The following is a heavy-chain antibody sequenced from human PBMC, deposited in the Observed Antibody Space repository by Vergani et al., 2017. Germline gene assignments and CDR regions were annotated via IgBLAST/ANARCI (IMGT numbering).Heavy chain of an antibody. CDR2: IYYRGST. D-gene: IGHD6-19*01. J-gene: IGHJ5*02. CDR3: ARHSTVEWLVKLGWIDP. Sequence: QLQLQESGPGLVKPSATLSLTCSVSGASIRSSNYYLGWIRQPPGKGLDWIASIYYRGSTYYNPSLKSRVTISVDTSKNQFSLKLRAVTAADTAVYFWARHSTVEWLVKLGWIDPWGQGILGTVSS. V-gene: IGHV4-39*01. CDR1: GASIRSSNYY.